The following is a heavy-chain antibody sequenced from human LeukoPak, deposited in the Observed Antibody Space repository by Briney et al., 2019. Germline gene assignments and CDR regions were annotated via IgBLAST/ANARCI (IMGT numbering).Heavy chain of an antibody. CDR2: INGDGSRT. D-gene: IGHD3-22*01. V-gene: IGHV3-74*01. CDR3: ARDPDLSGYSFFEC. J-gene: IGHJ4*02. Sequence: PGGSLRLSRAASGFTSRSYWMRWLRQAPGKGLEWVSRINGDGSRTAYGDSVKGRFTISRDNAKNTLSLQMNSLRAEDTAVYYCARDPDLSGYSFFECWGQGTLVTVSS. CDR1: GFTSRSYW.